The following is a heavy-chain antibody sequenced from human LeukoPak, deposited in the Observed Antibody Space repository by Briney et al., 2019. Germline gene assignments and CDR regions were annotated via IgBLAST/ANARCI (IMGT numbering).Heavy chain of an antibody. V-gene: IGHV3-23*01. CDR2: INSGSAGST. Sequence: PGGSLRLSCVASGLSFINYAMTWVRQAPGKGLEWVSSINSGSAGSTSYADPVRGRSTISRDNSKNTLYLQMNSLRAEDTAVYYCAKDLITYYDFWSGSRKIDYWGQGTLVTVSS. J-gene: IGHJ4*02. CDR1: GLSFINYA. D-gene: IGHD3-3*01. CDR3: AKDLITYYDFWSGSRKIDY.